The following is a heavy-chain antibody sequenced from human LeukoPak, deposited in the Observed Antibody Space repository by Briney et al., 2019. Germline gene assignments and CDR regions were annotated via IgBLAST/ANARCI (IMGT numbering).Heavy chain of an antibody. J-gene: IGHJ4*02. D-gene: IGHD6-19*01. Sequence: PSETLSLTCAVSGYSIISDYYWAWIRQSPGKGLEWIGSVYHSGSTHYNPSLKSRVTMSVDTSKNQFCLKLNSVTAADTAVYYCAWNSSVHSFEYWGQGSLVTVSS. CDR2: VYHSGST. CDR3: AWNSSVHSFEY. V-gene: IGHV4-38-2*01. CDR1: GYSIISDYY.